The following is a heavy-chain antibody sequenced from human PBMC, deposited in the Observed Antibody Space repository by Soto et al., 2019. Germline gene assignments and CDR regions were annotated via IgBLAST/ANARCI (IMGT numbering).Heavy chain of an antibody. CDR3: AAPPTGNVYFNQ. CDR1: GFTFSSYW. Sequence: GGSLRLSCAASGFTFSSYWMTWLRQAPGKGPEWVANINPDGSAKYYVDSVKGRFTISRDNAKNSLYLQMNSLRVEDTAVYYCAAPPTGNVYFNQWGQGALVTVSS. D-gene: IGHD1-1*01. CDR2: INPDGSAK. J-gene: IGHJ1*01. V-gene: IGHV3-7*01.